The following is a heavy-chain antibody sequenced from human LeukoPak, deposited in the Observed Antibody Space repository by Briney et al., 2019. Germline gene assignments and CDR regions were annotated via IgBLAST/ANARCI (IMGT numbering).Heavy chain of an antibody. CDR3: ARDQYYDILTGSQGY. V-gene: IGHV1-2*02. D-gene: IGHD3-9*01. CDR1: GYTFTGYY. Sequence: ASVEVSCKASGYTFTGYYMDWVRQAPGQGLEWMGWINPNSGGTNYAQKFQGRVTMTRDTSISTAYMELSRLRSDDTAVYYCARDQYYDILTGSQGYWGQGTLVTVSS. J-gene: IGHJ4*02. CDR2: INPNSGGT.